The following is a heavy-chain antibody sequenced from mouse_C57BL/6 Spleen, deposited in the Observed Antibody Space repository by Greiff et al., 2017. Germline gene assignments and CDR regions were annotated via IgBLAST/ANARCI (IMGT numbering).Heavy chain of an antibody. Sequence: QVQLQQPGAELVRPGTSVKLSCKASGYTFTSYWMHWVKQRPGQGLEWIGVIDPSDSYTNYNQKFKGKATLTVDTSSSTAYMQLSSLTSEDSAVYYCARSSGTNYFDYWGQGTTLTVSS. CDR2: IDPSDSYT. V-gene: IGHV1-59*01. J-gene: IGHJ2*01. CDR1: GYTFTSYW. CDR3: ARSSGTNYFDY. D-gene: IGHD4-1*01.